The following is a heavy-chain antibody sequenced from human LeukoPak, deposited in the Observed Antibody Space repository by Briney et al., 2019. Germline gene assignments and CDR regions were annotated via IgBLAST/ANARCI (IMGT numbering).Heavy chain of an antibody. CDR3: ARASKDYYDSSGYIGY. CDR1: GGSISSGSYY. D-gene: IGHD3-22*01. V-gene: IGHV4-61*02. CDR2: IYTSGST. Sequence: SETLSLTCTVSGGSISSGSYYWSWIRQPAGKGLEWIGRIYTSGSTNYNPSLKSRVTIPVDTSKNQFSLKLSSVTAADTAVYYCARASKDYYDSSGYIGYWGQGTLVTVSS. J-gene: IGHJ4*02.